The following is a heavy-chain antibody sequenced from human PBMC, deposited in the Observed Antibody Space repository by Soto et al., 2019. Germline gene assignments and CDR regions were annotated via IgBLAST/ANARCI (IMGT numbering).Heavy chain of an antibody. Sequence: RLSFAASGFTFSSYAMSWVRQAPGKGLEWVSAISGSGGSTYYADSVKGRFTISRDNSKNTLYLQMNSLRAEDTAVYYCAKEPLRDDASDIWGPATTVTLSS. D-gene: IGHD5-12*01. CDR3: AKEPLRDDASDI. V-gene: IGHV3-23*01. CDR1: GFTFSSYA. J-gene: IGHJ3*02. CDR2: ISGSGGST.